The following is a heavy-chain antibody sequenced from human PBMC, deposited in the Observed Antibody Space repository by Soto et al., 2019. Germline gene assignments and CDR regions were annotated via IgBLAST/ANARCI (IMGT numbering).Heavy chain of an antibody. J-gene: IGHJ4*02. Sequence: GGSLRLSSAASGCTCGSYAVHWVRQAPGKGLEWVAVISYDGSNKYYADSVKGRFTISRDNSKNTLYLQMNSLRAEDTAVYYCAKASYYYDSSGLSDYWGQGTLVTVSS. D-gene: IGHD3-22*01. CDR3: AKASYYYDSSGLSDY. CDR1: GCTCGSYA. V-gene: IGHV3-30*04. CDR2: ISYDGSNK.